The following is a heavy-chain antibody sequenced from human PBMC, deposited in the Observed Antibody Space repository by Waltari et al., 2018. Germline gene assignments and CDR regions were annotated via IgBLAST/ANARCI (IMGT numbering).Heavy chain of an antibody. CDR1: GFSVISNY. V-gene: IGHV3-53*02. CDR2: IYSGGST. J-gene: IGHJ4*02. D-gene: IGHD1-26*01. Sequence: EVQMVETGGGLIQPGGSLRLSCAVSGFSVISNYMTWFRQPPGKGREWVSYIYSGGSTYYADSVKGRFTIARDNSKNTLYLQMNNLRAEDTAVYYCARENSGSYGEFDFWGQGTLVTVSS. CDR3: ARENSGSYGEFDF.